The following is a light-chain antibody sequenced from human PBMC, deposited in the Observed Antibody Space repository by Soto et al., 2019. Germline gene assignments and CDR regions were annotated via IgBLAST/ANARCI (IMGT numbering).Light chain of an antibody. CDR2: GND. V-gene: IGLV1-44*01. J-gene: IGLJ3*02. CDR1: NSNVGNNT. CDR3: AAWDDGLNGLL. Sequence: QSVLTQPPSASGTPGQRVTISCSGSNSNVGNNTVNWYQQFPGTSPRLFLEGNDQRPPGVPDRFSGSKSANSASLAISGLKSEDEADYYWAAWDDGLNGLLFGGGTKLTVL.